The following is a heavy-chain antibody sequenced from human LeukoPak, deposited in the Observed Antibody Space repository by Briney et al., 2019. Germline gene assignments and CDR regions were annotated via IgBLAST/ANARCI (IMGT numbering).Heavy chain of an antibody. V-gene: IGHV2-70*11. CDR2: IDWDDDK. CDR1: GASIRSHYW. Sequence: TLSLTCIVSGASIRSHYWSWIRQPPGKALEWLARIDWDDDKYYSTSLKTRLTISKDTSKNQVVLTMTNMDPVDTATYYCARDVGGGVYYFDYWGQGTLVTVSS. D-gene: IGHD3-10*01. J-gene: IGHJ4*02. CDR3: ARDVGGGVYYFDY.